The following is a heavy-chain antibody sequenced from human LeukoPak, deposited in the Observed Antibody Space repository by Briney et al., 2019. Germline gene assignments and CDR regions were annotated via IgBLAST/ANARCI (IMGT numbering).Heavy chain of an antibody. CDR3: AKDAGGSYVDY. Sequence: HPGGSLRLSCAASGFTFSHFNMHWVRQAPGKGLEWVAVISYDGSNKYYADSVKGRFTISRDNSKNTLYLQMNSLRAEDTAVYYCAKDAGGSYVDYWGQGTLVTVSS. CDR1: GFTFSHFN. J-gene: IGHJ4*02. V-gene: IGHV3-30*18. D-gene: IGHD1-26*01. CDR2: ISYDGSNK.